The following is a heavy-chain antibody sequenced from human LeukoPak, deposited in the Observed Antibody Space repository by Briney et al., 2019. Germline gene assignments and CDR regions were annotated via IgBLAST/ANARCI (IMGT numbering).Heavy chain of an antibody. CDR3: AGLVGRYSSGLYYYYFDY. CDR2: MYLSGTT. V-gene: IGHV4-39*07. Sequence: SETLSLTCTVSGGSVSSGSYYWSWVRQPPGKGLEWIGEMYLSGTTHSNPSVKSRVTISIDKSKNQFFLNLSSVTAADTAVYYCAGLVGRYSSGLYYYYFDYWGQGTLVTVSS. D-gene: IGHD3-22*01. J-gene: IGHJ4*02. CDR1: GGSVSSGSYY.